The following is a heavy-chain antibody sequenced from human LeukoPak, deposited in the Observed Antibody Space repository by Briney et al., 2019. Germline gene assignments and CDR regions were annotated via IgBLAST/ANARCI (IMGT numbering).Heavy chain of an antibody. D-gene: IGHD4-17*01. CDR1: GGSISSYY. J-gene: IGHJ4*02. CDR2: ISYSGST. CDR3: ARRTNDYGYYGHYFDY. V-gene: IGHV4-59*12. Sequence: SETLSLTRTVSGGSISSYYWSWIRQPPGKELEWIGYISYSGSTNYNPSLKSRVTISLDTSRDQFSLELSSVTAADTAVYYCARRTNDYGYYGHYFDYWGRGTLVTVSS.